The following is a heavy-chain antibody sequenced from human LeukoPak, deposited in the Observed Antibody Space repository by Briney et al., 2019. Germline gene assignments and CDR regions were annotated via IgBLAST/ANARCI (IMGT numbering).Heavy chain of an antibody. D-gene: IGHD3-10*01. CDR3: AKESGYYGSGSSDY. V-gene: IGHV3-23*01. J-gene: IGHJ4*02. CDR2: ISGSGGST. CDR1: GFTFSSYA. Sequence: GGSLRLSCAASGFTFSSYAMSWVRQAPGKGLEWVSAISGSGGSTYYADSVKGRFTISRDNSKNTLYLRMNSLRAEDTAVYYCAKESGYYGSGSSDYWGQGTLVTVSS.